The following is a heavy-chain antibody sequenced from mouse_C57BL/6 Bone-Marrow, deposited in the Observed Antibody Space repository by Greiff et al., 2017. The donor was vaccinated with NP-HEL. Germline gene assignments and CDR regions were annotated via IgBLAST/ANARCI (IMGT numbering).Heavy chain of an antibody. J-gene: IGHJ3*01. CDR3: ARNYGSSYRFAY. CDR1: GYTFTSYW. D-gene: IGHD1-1*01. CDR2: IDPSDSYT. V-gene: IGHV1-50*01. Sequence: QVQLQQPGAELVKPGASVKLSCKASGYTFTSYWMQWVKQRPGQGLEWIGEIDPSDSYTNYTQKFKGKATLSVDTSSSTAYMQLSSLTSEDSAVCYSARNYGSSYRFAYWGQGTLVTVSA.